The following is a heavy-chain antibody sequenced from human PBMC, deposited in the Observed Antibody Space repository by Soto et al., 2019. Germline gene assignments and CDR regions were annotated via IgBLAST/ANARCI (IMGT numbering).Heavy chain of an antibody. Sequence: SETLSLTCTVSGGSISSYYWSWIRQPAGKGLEWIGRIYTSGSTNYNPSLKSRVTMSVDTSKNQFSLKLSSVTAADTAVYYCARGDVVVTAIFLGSPVGAFDIRGQGTMVTV. CDR3: ARGDVVVTAIFLGSPVGAFDI. J-gene: IGHJ3*02. CDR1: GGSISSYY. CDR2: IYTSGST. D-gene: IGHD2-21*02. V-gene: IGHV4-4*07.